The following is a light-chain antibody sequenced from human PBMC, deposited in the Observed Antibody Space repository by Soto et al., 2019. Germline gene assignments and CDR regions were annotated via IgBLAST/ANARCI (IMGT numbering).Light chain of an antibody. CDR1: QSVSSY. CDR2: DAS. V-gene: IGKV3-11*01. CDR3: QQRSNWRGIT. Sequence: EIVLTQSPATLSLSPGERATLSCRASQSVSSYLAWYQQKPGQAPRLLISDASNRATGIPARFSGSGSGTDFTLTISSLEPEDFAVYYCQQRSNWRGITFGPGTKVDIK. J-gene: IGKJ3*01.